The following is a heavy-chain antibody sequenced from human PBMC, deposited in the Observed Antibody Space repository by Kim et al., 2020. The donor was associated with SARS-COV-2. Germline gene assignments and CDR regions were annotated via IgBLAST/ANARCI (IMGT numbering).Heavy chain of an antibody. J-gene: IGHJ4*02. CDR3: ARSTRAIFAAVFDY. D-gene: IGHD6-25*01. V-gene: IGHV1-46*01. Sequence: QKFQGRVTMTRDTSTSTVYMELSSLRSEDTAVYYCARSTRAIFAAVFDYWGQGTLVTVSS.